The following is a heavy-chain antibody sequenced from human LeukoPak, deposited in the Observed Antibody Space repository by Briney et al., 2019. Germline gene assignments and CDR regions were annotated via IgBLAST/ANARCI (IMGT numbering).Heavy chain of an antibody. D-gene: IGHD2-2*01. CDR3: VRAIVVVPAAQPTDAFDI. V-gene: IGHV4-61*02. CDR1: GGSISSGSYY. Sequence: SETLSLTCTVSGGSISSGSYYWSWIRQPAGKGLEWIGRIYTSGSTNYNPSLKSRVTISVDTSKNQFSLKLSSVTAADTAVYYCVRAIVVVPAAQPTDAFDIWGQGTKVTVSS. J-gene: IGHJ3*02. CDR2: IYTSGST.